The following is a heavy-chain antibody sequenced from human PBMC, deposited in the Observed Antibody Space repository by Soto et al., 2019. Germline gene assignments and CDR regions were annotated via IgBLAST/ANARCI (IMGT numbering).Heavy chain of an antibody. Sequence: GGSLRLSCAASGFTFSDYYMSWIRQAPGKGLEWVSYINSGGSYTNYADSVKGRFTISRDNAKNSLNLQMNSLRAEDTAVYYCAKGAYGESFDYWGQGTLVTVSS. J-gene: IGHJ4*02. D-gene: IGHD4-17*01. V-gene: IGHV3-11*06. CDR2: INSGGSYT. CDR1: GFTFSDYY. CDR3: AKGAYGESFDY.